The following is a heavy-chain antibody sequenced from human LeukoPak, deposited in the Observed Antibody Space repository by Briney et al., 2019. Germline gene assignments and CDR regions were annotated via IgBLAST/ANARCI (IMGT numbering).Heavy chain of an antibody. J-gene: IGHJ3*01. CDR3: ARDHDWAFDV. CDR2: ISRDSGVT. V-gene: IGHV3-48*01. D-gene: IGHD3-9*01. CDR1: GFTFSSFS. Sequence: PGGSLRLSCAASGFTFSSFSMSWVRQAPGKGLEWVSYISRDSGVTYYADSVRGRFTISRDNVQNSLSLQMSSLRPEDTAIYYCARDHDWAFDVWGQGTMVTVSS.